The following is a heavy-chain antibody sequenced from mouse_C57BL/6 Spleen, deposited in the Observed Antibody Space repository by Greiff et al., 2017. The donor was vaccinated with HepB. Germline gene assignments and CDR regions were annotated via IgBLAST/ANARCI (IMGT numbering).Heavy chain of an antibody. CDR2: INPSSGYT. CDR3: ARSNDFSDY. V-gene: IGHV1-4*01. J-gene: IGHJ2*01. CDR1: GYTFTSYT. Sequence: QVQLKESGAELARPGASVKMSCKASGYTFTSYTMHWVKQRPGQGLEWIGYINPSSGYTKYNQKFKDKATLTADKSSSTAYMQLSSLTSEDSAVYYCARSNDFSDYWGQGTTLTVSS. D-gene: IGHD2-4*01.